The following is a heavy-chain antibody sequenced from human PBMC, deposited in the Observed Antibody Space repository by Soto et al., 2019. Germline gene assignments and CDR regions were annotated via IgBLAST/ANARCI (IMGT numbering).Heavy chain of an antibody. CDR3: ARVSSSNWGYYFDN. CDR2: INVGNGYT. V-gene: IGHV1-3*01. CDR1: GYTFSNYA. J-gene: IGHJ4*02. Sequence: ASVKVSCKASGYTFSNYAIHWVRQAPGQGLEWMGWINVGNGYTKYSQKLQDRVTLTSDTSASTAIMEQSGLRSEDRAVYYCARVSSSNWGYYFDNWGQ. D-gene: IGHD6-13*01.